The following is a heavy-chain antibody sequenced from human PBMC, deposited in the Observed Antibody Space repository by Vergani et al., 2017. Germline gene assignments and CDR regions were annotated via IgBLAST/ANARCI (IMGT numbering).Heavy chain of an antibody. CDR2: ISYDGSNK. CDR3: AKEMKPYYYGSGTYFDY. D-gene: IGHD3-10*01. V-gene: IGHV3-30*18. CDR1: GFTFSSYG. J-gene: IGHJ4*02. Sequence: QVQLVESGGGVVQPGRSLRLSCAASGFTFSSYGMHWVRQAPGKGLEWVAVISYDGSNKYYADSVKGRFTISRDNSKNTLYLQMNSLGAEDTAVYYCAKEMKPYYYGSGTYFDYWGQGTLVTVSS.